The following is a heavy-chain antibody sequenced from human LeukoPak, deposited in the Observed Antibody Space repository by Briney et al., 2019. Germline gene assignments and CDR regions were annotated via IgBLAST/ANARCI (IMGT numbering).Heavy chain of an antibody. D-gene: IGHD3-9*01. V-gene: IGHV3-23*01. CDR3: AKDKDHYDILTPFDY. CDR2: ISGSGGST. J-gene: IGHJ4*02. Sequence: GGSLRLSCAASGLTFSSYAMSWVRQAPGKGLEWVSAISGSGGSTYYADSVKGRFTISRDNSKNTLYLQMNSLRAEDTAVYYCAKDKDHYDILTPFDYWGQGTLVTVSS. CDR1: GLTFSSYA.